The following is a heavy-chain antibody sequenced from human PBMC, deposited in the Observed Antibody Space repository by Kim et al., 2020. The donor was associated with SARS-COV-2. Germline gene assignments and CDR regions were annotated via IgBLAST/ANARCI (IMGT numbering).Heavy chain of an antibody. J-gene: IGHJ4*02. V-gene: IGHV3-30*18. CDR3: AKDQADYDSSGYYYGGHYFDY. D-gene: IGHD3-22*01. CDR1: GFTFSSYG. CDR2: ISYDGSNK. Sequence: GGSLRLSCAASGFTFSSYGMHWVRQAPGKGLEWVAVISYDGSNKYYADSVKGRFTISRDNSKNTLYLQMNSLRAEDTAVYYCAKDQADYDSSGYYYGGHYFDYWGQGTLVTLSS.